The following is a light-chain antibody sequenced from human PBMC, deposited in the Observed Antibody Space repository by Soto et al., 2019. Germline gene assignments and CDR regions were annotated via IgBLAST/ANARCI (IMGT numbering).Light chain of an antibody. J-gene: IGKJ5*01. Sequence: DIVMTQSPASLAVSLGERATINCKSSPSVLYSSNNKNYLSWYQQKPGQPPKLLIYWASTRESGVPDRFSGSGSGTDFTLTISSLQAEDVAVYYCQQYDSTPITFGQGTRLEIK. CDR3: QQYDSTPIT. CDR2: WAS. V-gene: IGKV4-1*01. CDR1: PSVLYSSNNKNY.